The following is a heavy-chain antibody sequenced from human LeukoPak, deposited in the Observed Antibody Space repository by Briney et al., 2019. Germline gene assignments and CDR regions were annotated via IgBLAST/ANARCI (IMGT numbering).Heavy chain of an antibody. CDR2: IYHSGST. CDR3: ARSVISSGFDY. V-gene: IGHV4-30-2*01. J-gene: IGHJ4*02. CDR1: GGSISSGGYS. D-gene: IGHD3-10*01. Sequence: TLSLTCAVSGGSISSGGYSWSWIRQPPGKGLEWIGYIYHSGSTYYNPSLKSRVTISVDRSRNQFSLKLSSVTAADTAVYYCARSVISSGFDYWGQGTLVTVSS.